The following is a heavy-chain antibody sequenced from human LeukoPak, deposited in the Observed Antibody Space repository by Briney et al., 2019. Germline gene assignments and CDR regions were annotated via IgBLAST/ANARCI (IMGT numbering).Heavy chain of an antibody. V-gene: IGHV3-23*01. CDR3: AKSRGIYDNSGWRTFDY. CDR2: MSDNGDYK. Sequence: GGSLRLSCTASGFPFSSYSMNWLRQAPGKGLEGVSIMSDNGDYKYYADSVKGRFTISRDNSKNTLYLQMSSLRAEDTAIYYCAKSRGIYDNSGWRTFDYWGQGTLVTVSS. D-gene: IGHD6-19*01. CDR1: GFPFSSYS. J-gene: IGHJ4*02.